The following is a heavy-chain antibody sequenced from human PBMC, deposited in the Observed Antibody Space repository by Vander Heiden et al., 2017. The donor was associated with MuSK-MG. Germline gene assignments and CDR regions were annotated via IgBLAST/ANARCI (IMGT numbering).Heavy chain of an antibody. V-gene: IGHV3-74*01. CDR3: AREGDGYNAVDY. J-gene: IGHJ4*02. Sequence: EVQLVEPGGGLVQPGGSLRLSCAASGFTFNSYWMHWVRQAPGKGLVWVSRINSDGSSTSYADSVKGRFTISRDNAKNTLYLQMNSLRAEDTAVYYCAREGDGYNAVDYWGQGTLVTVSS. CDR2: INSDGSST. D-gene: IGHD5-12*01. CDR1: GFTFNSYW.